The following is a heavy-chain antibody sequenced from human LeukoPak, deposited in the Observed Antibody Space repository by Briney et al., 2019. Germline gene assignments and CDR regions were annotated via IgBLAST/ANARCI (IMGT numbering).Heavy chain of an antibody. V-gene: IGHV3-33*01. J-gene: IGHJ5*02. CDR3: ARGGRDGSNWIPYNWFDP. D-gene: IGHD5-24*01. CDR1: GFNFTTYG. CDR2: VWYDGSIK. Sequence: SGGSLRLSCAASGFNFTTYGMHWVRQSPGKGLEWVALVWYDGSIKYYADSVKGRFTISRDNSKNTLFLQMSSLRVEDTAVYYCARGGRDGSNWIPYNWFDPWGQETLVTVSS.